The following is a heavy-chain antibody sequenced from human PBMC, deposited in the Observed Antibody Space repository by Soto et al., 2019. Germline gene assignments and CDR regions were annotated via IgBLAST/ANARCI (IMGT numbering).Heavy chain of an antibody. D-gene: IGHD4-17*01. CDR1: GGSISSGGYY. Sequence: QVQLQESGPGLVKPSQTLSLTCTVSGGSISSGGYYWSWIRQHPGKGLEWIGYIYYSGSTYYNPSHKSRVTISVDTSKNQFSLKLSSVTAADTAVYYCARVYGDYDFVSWYFDLWGRGTLVTVSS. V-gene: IGHV4-31*03. J-gene: IGHJ2*01. CDR3: ARVYGDYDFVSWYFDL. CDR2: IYYSGST.